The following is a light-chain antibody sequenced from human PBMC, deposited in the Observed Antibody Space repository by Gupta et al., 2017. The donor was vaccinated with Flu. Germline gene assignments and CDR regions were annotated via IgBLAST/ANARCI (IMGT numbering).Light chain of an antibody. Sequence: NFMLTQPHSVSESPGKTVTISCTRSSGSIASNYVQWYQQRPGSYPTTVIYEDNQRPSGVPDRFSGSSDSYSNSASLNISGRKTEDEADDYWQSYDSSNRRRWVCGGGTKLTV. CDR3: QSYDSSNRRRWV. CDR1: SGSIASNY. J-gene: IGLJ3*02. V-gene: IGLV6-57*01. CDR2: EDN.